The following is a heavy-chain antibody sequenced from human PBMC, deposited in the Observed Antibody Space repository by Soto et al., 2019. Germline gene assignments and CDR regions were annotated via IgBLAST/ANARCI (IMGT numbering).Heavy chain of an antibody. CDR3: AKGLVRGNY. V-gene: IGHV3-23*01. Sequence: EVQLLESGRGLVQPGGSLRLSCAASGFTFSSYAMSWVRQAPGKGLEWVSAISGSGGSTYYADSVKGRFTISRDNSKNTLYLKMNSRGAEDTAVFYCAKGLVRGNYWAKGTLVTVSS. CDR1: GFTFSSYA. D-gene: IGHD6-19*01. CDR2: ISGSGGST. J-gene: IGHJ4*02.